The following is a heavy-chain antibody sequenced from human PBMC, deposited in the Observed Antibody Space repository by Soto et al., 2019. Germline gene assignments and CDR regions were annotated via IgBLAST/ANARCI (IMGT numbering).Heavy chain of an antibody. D-gene: IGHD6-19*01. V-gene: IGHV4-59*01. Sequence: QVQLQESGPGLVKPSETLSLTCTVSGGSISSYYWSWIRQPPGKGLEWIGYIYYSGSTNYTPSLKSRVTRSVDTSKNQCSLKLSSVTAADTAVYYCARHSSGWYEFDYWGQGTLVTVSS. CDR2: IYYSGST. CDR1: GGSISSYY. CDR3: ARHSSGWYEFDY. J-gene: IGHJ4*02.